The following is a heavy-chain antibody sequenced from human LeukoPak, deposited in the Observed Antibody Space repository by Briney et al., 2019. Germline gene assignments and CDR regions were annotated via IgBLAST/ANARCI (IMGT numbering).Heavy chain of an antibody. D-gene: IGHD7-27*01. CDR1: GGSISSYY. V-gene: IGHV4-59*01. J-gene: IGHJ3*02. Sequence: PWETLSLTCTVSGGSISSYYWSWVRQPPGKGLEWIGYIYYSRSINYNPSLKSRVTISVDTSKTQFSLKLSSVTGADTAVYYCARQTWGAFDIWGQGAMVTVSS. CDR2: IYYSRSI. CDR3: ARQTWGAFDI.